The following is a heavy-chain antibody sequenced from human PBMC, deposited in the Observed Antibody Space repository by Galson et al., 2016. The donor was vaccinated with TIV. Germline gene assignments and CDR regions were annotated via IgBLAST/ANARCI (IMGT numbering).Heavy chain of an antibody. CDR2: IIDSGTAT. D-gene: IGHD3-3*01. CDR3: AKLWSLYSSAKYYFDF. V-gene: IGHV3-23*01. CDR1: GFTFSRYA. J-gene: IGHJ4*02. Sequence: SLRLSCAVSGFTFSRYAMSWVRQAPGKGLEWVSTIIDSGTATYYADPVKGRFIISRDNSKNTLSLQMNSLTADDTAVYYCAKLWSLYSSAKYYFDFWGQGTLVTVSS.